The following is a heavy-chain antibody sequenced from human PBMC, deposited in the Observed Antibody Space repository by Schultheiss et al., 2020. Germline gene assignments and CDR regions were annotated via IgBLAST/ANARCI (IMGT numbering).Heavy chain of an antibody. J-gene: IGHJ6*02. D-gene: IGHD2-2*01. CDR3: ARVPAPHYYYGMDV. V-gene: IGHV4-59*12. CDR2: IYYSGST. CDR1: GGSISSYY. Sequence: SQTLSLTCTVSGGSISSYYWSWIRQPPGKGLEWIGYIYYSGSTNYNPSLKSRVTLSVDTSKNQFSLKLSSVTAADTAVYYCARVPAPHYYYGMDVWGQGTTVNVSS.